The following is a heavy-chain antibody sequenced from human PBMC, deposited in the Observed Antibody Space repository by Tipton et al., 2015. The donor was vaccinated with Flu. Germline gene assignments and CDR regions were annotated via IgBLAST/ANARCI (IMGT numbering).Heavy chain of an antibody. D-gene: IGHD3-22*01. V-gene: IGHV4-39*07. J-gene: IGHJ4*02. Sequence: TLSLTCTVSGGSISSSSYYWGWIRQPPGKGLEWIGSIYYSGSTYYNPSLKSRVTISVDTSKNQFSLKLSSVTAADTAVYYCARLRANYYDSSGYSEYWGQGTVVTV. CDR1: GGSISSSSYY. CDR2: IYYSGST. CDR3: ARLRANYYDSSGYSEY.